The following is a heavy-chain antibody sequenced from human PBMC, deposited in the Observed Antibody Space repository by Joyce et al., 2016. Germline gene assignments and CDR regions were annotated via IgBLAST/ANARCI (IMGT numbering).Heavy chain of an antibody. CDR1: GLTLRNYG. J-gene: IGHJ4*02. CDR2: ISYDGIYK. V-gene: IGHV3-30*18. D-gene: IGHD6-25*01. Sequence: QVQLVESGGGVVQPGRSLRLSCSASGLTLRNYGVHWVRQAPGKGLEWGAVISYDGIYKYYADSVKGRFTISRDNSKNTVFLEMNSLRTEDTAVYYCAKILTATYSSGWFLDYWGQGTLVTVSS. CDR3: AKILTATYSSGWFLDY.